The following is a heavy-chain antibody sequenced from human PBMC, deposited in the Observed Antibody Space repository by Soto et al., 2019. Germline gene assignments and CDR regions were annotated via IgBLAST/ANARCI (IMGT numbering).Heavy chain of an antibody. V-gene: IGHV4-34*01. CDR1: GDSLRGQS. D-gene: IGHD6-19*01. CDR2: LDQSGGT. CDR3: AREDSNGWSGESLDV. Sequence: SETLSLTCAVVGDSLRGQSWNWIRQSPGKGLEWIGELDQSGGTNYNPSLRSRAIISDDTSKNQFSLTLTSVTAADTAVYYCAREDSNGWSGESLDVWGQGTTVTVSS. J-gene: IGHJ6*02.